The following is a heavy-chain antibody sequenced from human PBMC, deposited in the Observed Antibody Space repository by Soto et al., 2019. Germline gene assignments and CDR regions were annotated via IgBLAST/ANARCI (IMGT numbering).Heavy chain of an antibody. CDR1: GFTFSSYW. V-gene: IGHV3-74*01. D-gene: IGHD6-19*01. CDR2: INSDGSST. CDR3: ARPAVAGTGENYFDY. Sequence: GGSLRLSCAASGFTFSSYWMHWVRQAPGKGLVWVSRINSDGSSTSYADSVKGRFTISRDNAKNTLYLQMNSLRAEDTAVYYCARPAVAGTGENYFDYWGQGTLVTVSS. J-gene: IGHJ4*02.